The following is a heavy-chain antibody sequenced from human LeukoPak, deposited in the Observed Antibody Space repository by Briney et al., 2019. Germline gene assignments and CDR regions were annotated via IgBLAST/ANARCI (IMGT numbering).Heavy chain of an antibody. CDR2: INWNGGST. Sequence: GGSLRLSCAASGFTFDDYGMSWVRQAPGKGLEWVSGINWNGGSTGYADSVKGRFTISRDNAKNSLYLQMNSLRAEDTALYYCARDVDSGYSPFFDYWGQGTPVTASS. CDR3: ARDVDSGYSPFFDY. J-gene: IGHJ4*02. D-gene: IGHD3-22*01. CDR1: GFTFDDYG. V-gene: IGHV3-20*04.